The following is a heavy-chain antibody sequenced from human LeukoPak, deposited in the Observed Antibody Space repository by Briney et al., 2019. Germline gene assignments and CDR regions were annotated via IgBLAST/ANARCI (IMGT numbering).Heavy chain of an antibody. CDR2: IRRKAHGGTT. D-gene: IGHD3-22*01. J-gene: IGHJ4*02. CDR3: TRVTYYYDNSGYFHFDS. V-gene: IGHV3-49*04. Sequence: GSLRLSCTTSRLTFGDYAMSWVRQAPGKGLEWVSFIRRKAHGGTTEYAASVKGRFSSSRDDSKSIAYLQMNSLKTEDTAVYFCTRVTYYYDNSGYFHFDSWGQGSLVTVSS. CDR1: RLTFGDYA.